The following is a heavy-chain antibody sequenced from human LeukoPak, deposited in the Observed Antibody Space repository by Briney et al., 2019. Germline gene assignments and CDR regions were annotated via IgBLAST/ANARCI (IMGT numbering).Heavy chain of an antibody. V-gene: IGHV3-15*07. CDR1: GFTFSNAW. CDR2: IKSKTDGETI. D-gene: IGHD3-22*01. Sequence: PGGSLRLSCAASGFTFSNAWMNWVRQAPGKGLEWVGRIKSKTDGETIDCAAPVKGRFTISRDDSKKTLYLPMNSLKTEDTAVYYCTGGYQRVYGMDVWGQGATVTVSS. CDR3: TGGYQRVYGMDV. J-gene: IGHJ6*02.